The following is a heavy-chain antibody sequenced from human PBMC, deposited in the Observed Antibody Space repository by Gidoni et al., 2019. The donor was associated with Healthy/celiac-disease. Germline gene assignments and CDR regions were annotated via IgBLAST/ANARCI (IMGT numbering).Heavy chain of an antibody. D-gene: IGHD5-12*01. J-gene: IGHJ4*02. CDR1: GFTLYDYG. V-gene: IGHV3-20*04. Sequence: EVQLVESGGGVVRPGGSLRLSCAASGFTLYDYGMSWVRQAPGKGLEWVSGINWNGGSTGYADSVKGRFTISRDNAKNSLYLQMNSLRAEDTALYYCARVNHGGYRASFDYWGQGTLVTVSS. CDR2: INWNGGST. CDR3: ARVNHGGYRASFDY.